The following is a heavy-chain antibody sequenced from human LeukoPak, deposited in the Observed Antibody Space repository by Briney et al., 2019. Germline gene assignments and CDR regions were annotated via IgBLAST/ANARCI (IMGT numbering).Heavy chain of an antibody. CDR1: GGTFSSYA. V-gene: IGHV1-69*05. CDR3: ARSPGIAVAGPRSENFDY. D-gene: IGHD6-19*01. CDR2: IIPIFGTA. J-gene: IGHJ4*02. Sequence: SVKVSCKASGGTFSSYAISWERQAPGQGLEWMGRIIPIFGTANYAQKFQGRVTITTDESTSTAYMELSSLRSEDTAVYYCARSPGIAVAGPRSENFDYWGQGTLVTVSS.